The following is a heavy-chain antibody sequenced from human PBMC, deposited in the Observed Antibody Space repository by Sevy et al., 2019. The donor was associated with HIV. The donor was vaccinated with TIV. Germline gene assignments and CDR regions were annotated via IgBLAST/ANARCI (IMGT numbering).Heavy chain of an antibody. D-gene: IGHD3-22*01. CDR2: ISGSGGST. J-gene: IGHJ3*02. CDR1: GFTFSSYA. Sequence: GGSLRLSCAASGFTFSSYAMSWVRQAPGKGLEWVSAISGSGGSTYYADSVKGRFTISRDNSKNTLYLQMNSLRAEDTAVYYCAKHLYYDSSGYYHPLAFDIWGQGTMVTVSS. CDR3: AKHLYYDSSGYYHPLAFDI. V-gene: IGHV3-23*01.